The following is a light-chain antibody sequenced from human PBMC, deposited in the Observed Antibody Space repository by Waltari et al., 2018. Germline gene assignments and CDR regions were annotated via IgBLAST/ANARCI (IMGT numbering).Light chain of an antibody. V-gene: IGLV2-14*03. CDR3: SAYRGSFTVV. Sequence: QSALTQPASVSGSPGQSITISCTGTSSDIGAYDNVFWYQQHPGKAPKLMIYDVAKRPSGVSNRVSGSKAGYTASLAISGLQAEDEADYHCSAYRGSFTVVFGGGTKVTVL. CDR1: SSDIGAYDN. J-gene: IGLJ3*02. CDR2: DVA.